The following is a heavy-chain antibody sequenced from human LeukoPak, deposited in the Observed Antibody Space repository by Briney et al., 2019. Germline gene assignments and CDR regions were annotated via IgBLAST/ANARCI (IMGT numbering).Heavy chain of an antibody. Sequence: ASVKVSRKASGYTFTGSYMHWVRQAPGQGLEWMGWIIPNSGGTSYARKFQGRVTMTRDTSISTAYMEVSRLRSDDTAVYYCARSSRGLDAFDIWGQGTMVTVSS. D-gene: IGHD5-24*01. J-gene: IGHJ3*02. CDR2: IIPNSGGT. CDR1: GYTFTGSY. V-gene: IGHV1-2*02. CDR3: ARSSRGLDAFDI.